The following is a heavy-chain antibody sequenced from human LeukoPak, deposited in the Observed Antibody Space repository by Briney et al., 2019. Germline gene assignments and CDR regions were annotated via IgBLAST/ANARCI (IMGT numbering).Heavy chain of an antibody. V-gene: IGHV3-30*02. CDR1: GFTFSSYG. CDR3: ASLTAFGGVIENWLDP. CDR2: IRYDGSNK. Sequence: GGSLRLSCAASGFTFSSYGMHWVRQAPGKGLEWVAFIRYDGSNKYYADSVKGRFTISRDNAENTLYLQMNSLRVEDTAVYYCASLTAFGGVIENWLDPWGQGTLVTVSS. D-gene: IGHD3-16*02. J-gene: IGHJ5*02.